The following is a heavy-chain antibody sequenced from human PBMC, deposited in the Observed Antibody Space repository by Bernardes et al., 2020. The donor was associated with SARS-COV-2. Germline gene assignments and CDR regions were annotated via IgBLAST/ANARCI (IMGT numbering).Heavy chain of an antibody. CDR2: ISTSSSYI. V-gene: IGHV3-21*06. CDR3: ARVDFSNLYYFDY. J-gene: IGHJ4*02. D-gene: IGHD4-4*01. CDR1: GFTLSSYR. Sequence: GGSLRLSCAASGFTLSSYRMNWVRQAPGKGLEWISPISTSSSYISYSDSVRGRFTISRDNAKNSVSLQMNSLRAEDTAVYYCARVDFSNLYYFDYWGQGTPVTVSS.